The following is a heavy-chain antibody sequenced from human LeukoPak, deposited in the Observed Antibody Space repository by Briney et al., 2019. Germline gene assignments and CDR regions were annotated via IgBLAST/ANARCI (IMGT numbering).Heavy chain of an antibody. D-gene: IGHD1-26*01. CDR2: IYYSGST. Sequence: PSETLSLTCTVSGGSISSYYWSWIRQPPGKGLEWIGYIYYSGSTNYNPSLKSRVTISVDTSKNQFSLKLNSVTAADTAVYYCARHLGGSSNCDYWGQGTLVTVSS. J-gene: IGHJ4*02. CDR3: ARHLGGSSNCDY. V-gene: IGHV4-59*08. CDR1: GGSISSYY.